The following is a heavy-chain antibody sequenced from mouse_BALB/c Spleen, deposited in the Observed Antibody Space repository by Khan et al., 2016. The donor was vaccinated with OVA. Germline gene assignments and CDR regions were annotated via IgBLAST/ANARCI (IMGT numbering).Heavy chain of an antibody. V-gene: IGHV9-4*02. CDR3: ASGYGYGWYFDV. J-gene: IGHJ1*01. D-gene: IGHD2-2*01. CDR1: GYTFTTAG. CDR2: INTHSGVP. Sequence: QIQLVQSGPELKKPGETVRISCKASGYTFTTAGMQWVQQMPGKGLKWIGWINTHSGVPKYAEDFKGRFAFSLETSASTAYLQITNLKTEDTATYFCASGYGYGWYFDVWGAGTTVTVSS.